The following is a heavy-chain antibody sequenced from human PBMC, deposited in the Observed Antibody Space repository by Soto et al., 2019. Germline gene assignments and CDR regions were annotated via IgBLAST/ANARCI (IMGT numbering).Heavy chain of an antibody. CDR3: VRDVGVVGPDFDC. V-gene: IGHV3-33*01. D-gene: IGHD2-8*02. CDR2: IWYDAIRT. Sequence: PGGSLRLSCVASGFAFVDHGFHWVRQAPGKGLEWVSVIWYDAIRTDYADSVKGRFTISRDDSRNTVYLEMNTLRVEDTAVYFCVRDVGVVGPDFDCWGQGTLVTVSS. CDR1: GFAFVDHG. J-gene: IGHJ4*02.